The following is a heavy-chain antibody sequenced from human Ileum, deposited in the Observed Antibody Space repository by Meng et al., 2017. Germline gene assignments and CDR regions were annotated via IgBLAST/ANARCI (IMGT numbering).Heavy chain of an antibody. CDR1: GGSFSSDNYY. J-gene: IGHJ4*02. CDR3: ARDRDSSGYYPY. D-gene: IGHD3-22*01. CDR2: IYYSGST. V-gene: IGHV4-30-4*01. Sequence: QVQLQESGPGLVKPSPTLSLTCSVSGGSFSSDNYYWTWIRQTPGKGLEWIGYIYYSGSTYYNPSLKSRLTISVDTSKNQFSLKLSSVTAADTAVYYCARDRDSSGYYPYWGQGTLVTVSS.